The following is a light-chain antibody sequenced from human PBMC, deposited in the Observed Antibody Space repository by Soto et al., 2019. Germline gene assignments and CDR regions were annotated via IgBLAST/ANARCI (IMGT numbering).Light chain of an antibody. CDR3: QQYGRSPLLYT. V-gene: IGKV3-20*01. CDR1: QSITSNY. Sequence: EIVLTQSPGTLSLSPGEGATLSCRASQSITSNYLAWYQQRPGQAPRLLIYGASTRAAGVPDRFSGSGSGTDFTLTFTRLEPEDFAVYYCQQYGRSPLLYTFGQGNKLGVK. J-gene: IGKJ2*01. CDR2: GAS.